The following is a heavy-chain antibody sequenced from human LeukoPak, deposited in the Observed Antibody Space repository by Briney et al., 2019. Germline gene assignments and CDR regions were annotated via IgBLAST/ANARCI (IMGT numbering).Heavy chain of an antibody. CDR2: IIPILGIA. CDR1: GGTFSSYA. J-gene: IGHJ4*02. CDR3: ARVRDGYNAPFDY. Sequence: GASVKVSCKASGGTFSSYAISWVRQAPGQGLEWMGRIIPILGIANYAQKFQGRVMITADKSTSTAYMELSSLRSEDTAVYYCARVRDGYNAPFDYWGQGTLVTVSS. V-gene: IGHV1-69*04. D-gene: IGHD5-12*01.